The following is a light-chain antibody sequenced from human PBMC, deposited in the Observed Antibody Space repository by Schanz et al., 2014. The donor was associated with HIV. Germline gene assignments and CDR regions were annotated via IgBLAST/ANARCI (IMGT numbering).Light chain of an antibody. V-gene: IGKV3-20*01. CDR2: GAS. J-gene: IGKJ1*01. Sequence: EIVLTQSPVTLSLSPGERAALSCRASQSVRSNLAWSQQKPGQAPRLVIYGASNRATGIPDRFSGSGSGTDFTLTISRLEPDDFAVYYCQQYGSSPRTFGQGTKVEIK. CDR3: QQYGSSPRT. CDR1: QSVRSN.